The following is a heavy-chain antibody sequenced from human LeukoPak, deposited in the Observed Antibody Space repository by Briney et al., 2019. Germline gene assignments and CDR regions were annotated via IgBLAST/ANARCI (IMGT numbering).Heavy chain of an antibody. CDR1: GGSISSYY. CDR2: IYYSGST. CDR3: ARHHLAVAGTHYYMDV. D-gene: IGHD6-19*01. V-gene: IGHV4-39*01. J-gene: IGHJ6*03. Sequence: SETLSLTCTVSGGSISSYYWGWIRQPPGKGLEWIGSIYYSGSTYYNPSLKSRVTISVDTSKNQFSLKLNSVTAADTAVYYCARHHLAVAGTHYYMDVWGKGTTVTISS.